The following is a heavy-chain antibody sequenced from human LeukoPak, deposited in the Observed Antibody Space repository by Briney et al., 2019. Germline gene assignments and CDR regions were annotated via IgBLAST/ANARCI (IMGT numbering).Heavy chain of an antibody. V-gene: IGHV4-4*07. J-gene: IGHJ4*02. CDR1: GGSIGNYY. D-gene: IGHD4-17*01. CDR3: ARDASYGDDDPFAY. Sequence: SETLSLTCTVSGGSIGNYYWSWIRQPAGKGLGWIGHVFTSGSTNYNPSLKSRVTMSLDTSRNQFSLKLTSVTAADTAVYYCARDASYGDDDPFAYWGQGSLVTVSS. CDR2: VFTSGST.